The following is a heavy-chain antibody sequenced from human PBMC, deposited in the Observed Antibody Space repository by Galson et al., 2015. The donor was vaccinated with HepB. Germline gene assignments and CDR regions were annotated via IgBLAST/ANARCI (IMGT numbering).Heavy chain of an antibody. Sequence: SLRLSCAASGFTFSSYSMNWVRQAPGKGLEWVSSISSSGSYIYYADSVKGRFTISRDNAKNSLYLQMNSLRAEDTAVYYCARDALTTPDSRGGAFDIWGQGTMVTVSS. J-gene: IGHJ3*02. CDR1: GFTFSSYS. V-gene: IGHV3-21*01. CDR2: ISSSGSYI. CDR3: ARDALTTPDSRGGAFDI. D-gene: IGHD4/OR15-4a*01.